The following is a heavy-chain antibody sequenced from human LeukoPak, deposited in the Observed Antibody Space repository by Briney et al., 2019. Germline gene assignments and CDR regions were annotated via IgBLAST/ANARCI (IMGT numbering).Heavy chain of an antibody. CDR2: IYYSGSR. J-gene: IGHJ5*02. Sequence: SETLSLTCTVSGGSINSADYYWSWIRQHPGKGLEWIVYIYYSGSRYYNQSLKSRVSISIDTSKNQFSLNLSSVTAADTAVYYCARDLGGDGFNLRNWFDPWGQGTLVTVSS. CDR1: GGSINSADYY. CDR3: ARDLGGDGFNLRNWFDP. V-gene: IGHV4-31*03. D-gene: IGHD5-24*01.